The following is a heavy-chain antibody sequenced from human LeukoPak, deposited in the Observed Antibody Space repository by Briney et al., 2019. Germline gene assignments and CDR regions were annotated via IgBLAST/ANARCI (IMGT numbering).Heavy chain of an antibody. CDR1: GFTFSSYS. CDR3: ASELYGDYDY. D-gene: IGHD4-17*01. J-gene: IGHJ4*02. V-gene: IGHV3-21*01. Sequence: GGSLRLSCAASGFTFSSYSMNWVRQAPGKGLEWVSSISSSSSYICYADSVKGRFTISRDNAKNSLYLQMNSLRAEDTAVYYCASELYGDYDYWGQGTLVTVSS. CDR2: ISSSSSYI.